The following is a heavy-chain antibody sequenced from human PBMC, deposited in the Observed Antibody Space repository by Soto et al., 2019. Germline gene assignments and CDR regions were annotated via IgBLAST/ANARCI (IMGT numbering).Heavy chain of an antibody. CDR1: GGSMGSHY. V-gene: IGHV4-59*08. D-gene: IGHD5-12*01. CDR2: IYSTGST. CDR3: ARHQSGYEYGMTHLDY. J-gene: IGHJ4*02. Sequence: QMQLQESGPGLVKPPETQSLTCTVSGGSMGSHYWSWIRQPPGKGLEWVGHIYSTGSTKYNPSLESRVTISIDTSKSQFSLKLSSITAADTAMYYCARHQSGYEYGMTHLDYWGQGILVTVSS.